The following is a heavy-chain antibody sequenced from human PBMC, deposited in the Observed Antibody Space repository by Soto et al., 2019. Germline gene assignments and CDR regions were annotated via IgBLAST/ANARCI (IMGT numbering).Heavy chain of an antibody. J-gene: IGHJ4*02. CDR3: ALRSMAVVPEY. Sequence: QVQLQESGPGLVKPSETLSLTCAVSGDSISSYYCMWIRQPPGKGLESISYLYDGRSANYNPSLMSRVSVSVDTSTNQCSLTLSSMTAADTAVYYCALRSMAVVPEYWCQRTLVTVSS. CDR2: LYDGRSA. CDR1: GDSISSYY. V-gene: IGHV4-59*01. D-gene: IGHD3-22*01.